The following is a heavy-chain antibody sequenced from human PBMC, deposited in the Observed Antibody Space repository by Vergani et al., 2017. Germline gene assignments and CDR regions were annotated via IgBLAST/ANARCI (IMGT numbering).Heavy chain of an antibody. D-gene: IGHD3-10*01. Sequence: QVQLVESGGGVVQPGRSLRLSCAASGFTFSSYAMHWVRQAPGKGLEWVAVISYDGSNKYYADSVKGRFTISRDNAKNSLYLQMNSLRAEDTAVYYCARSRLYDYNYAFDIWGQGTMVTVSS. CDR2: ISYDGSNK. J-gene: IGHJ3*02. V-gene: IGHV3-30*07. CDR1: GFTFSSYA. CDR3: ARSRLYDYNYAFDI.